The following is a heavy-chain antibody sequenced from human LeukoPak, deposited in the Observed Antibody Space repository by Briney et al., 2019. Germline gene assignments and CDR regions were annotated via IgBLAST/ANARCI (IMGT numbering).Heavy chain of an antibody. CDR1: GYTFTGYY. Sequence: ASVKVSCKASGYTFTGYYMHWVRQAPGQGLEWMGWINPNSGGTNYAQKFQGRVTMTRDTSIGTAYMELSGLRSDDTAVYYCARSNDYYLLTWAFDIWGQGTMVTVSS. V-gene: IGHV1-2*02. CDR3: ARSNDYYLLTWAFDI. CDR2: INPNSGGT. J-gene: IGHJ3*02. D-gene: IGHD2/OR15-2a*01.